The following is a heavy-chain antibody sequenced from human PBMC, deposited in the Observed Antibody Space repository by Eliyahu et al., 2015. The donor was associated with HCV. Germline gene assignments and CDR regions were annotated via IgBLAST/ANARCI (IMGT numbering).Heavy chain of an antibody. D-gene: IGHD5-18*01. J-gene: IGHJ4*02. Sequence: EVQLLESGGGLVQPGGSLRLSCAASGFTFSGYAMSWVRQAPGKGLGWVSAISGSGGSTYYADSVKGRFTISRDNSKNTLYLQMNSLRAEDTAVYYCAKDVGGYSYGSLFDYWGQGTLVTVSS. CDR1: GFTFSGYA. CDR2: ISGSGGST. V-gene: IGHV3-23*01. CDR3: AKDVGGYSYGSLFDY.